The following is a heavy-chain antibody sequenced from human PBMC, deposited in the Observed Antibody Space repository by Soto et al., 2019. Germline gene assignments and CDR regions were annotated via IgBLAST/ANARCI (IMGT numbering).Heavy chain of an antibody. CDR2: IIPIFGTA. D-gene: IGHD6-13*01. Sequence: GASVKVSCKASGYTFTGYYMHWVRQAPGQGLEWMGGIIPIFGTANYAQKFQGRVTITADESTSTAYMELSSLRSEDTAVYYRARARDGYSSSWYGYWG. J-gene: IGHJ4*01. CDR3: ARARDGYSSSWYGY. V-gene: IGHV1-69*13. CDR1: GYTFTGYY.